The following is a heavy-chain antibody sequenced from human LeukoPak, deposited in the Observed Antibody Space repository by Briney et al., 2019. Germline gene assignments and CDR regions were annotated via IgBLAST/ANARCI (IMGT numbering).Heavy chain of an antibody. V-gene: IGHV4-39*07. CDR1: GGSISSSSYY. D-gene: IGHD3-9*01. CDR3: ARKDDILTGYYLH. J-gene: IGHJ4*02. CDR2: IYYSGST. Sequence: SETLSLTCTVSGGSISSSSYYWGWIRQPPGKGLEWIGSIYYSGSTYYNPSLKSRVTISIDTSKNQFSLKLRSVTAADPAVYCCARKDDILTGYYLHWGQGTLVTVSS.